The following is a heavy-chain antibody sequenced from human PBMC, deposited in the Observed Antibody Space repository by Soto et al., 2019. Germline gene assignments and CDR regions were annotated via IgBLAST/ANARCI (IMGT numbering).Heavy chain of an antibody. D-gene: IGHD1-20*01. CDR1: GGSISSGGYY. CDR2: IYYSGST. CDR3: ARDKRYNWNPEWFDP. V-gene: IGHV4-31*03. Sequence: SETLSLTCTVSGGSISSGGYYWSWIRQHPGKGMEWIGYIYYSGSTYYNPSLKSRVTISVDTSKNQFSLKLSSVTAADTAVYYCARDKRYNWNPEWFDPWGQGTLVTVSS. J-gene: IGHJ5*02.